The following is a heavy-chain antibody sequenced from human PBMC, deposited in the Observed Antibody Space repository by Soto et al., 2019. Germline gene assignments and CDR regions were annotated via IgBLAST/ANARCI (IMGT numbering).Heavy chain of an antibody. V-gene: IGHV4-30-4*01. D-gene: IGHD2-2*01. CDR3: ARYQPPVFDP. CDR1: GASLGSGDDY. CDR2: ISDSGST. Sequence: SETLSLTCTVTGASLGSGDDYWSWIRQPPGKGLEWIGYISDSGSTFYNSSLRSRLIISIDTSKHQFSLKLNSVTVADTAMYYCARYQPPVFDPWGQGIPVTVS. J-gene: IGHJ5*02.